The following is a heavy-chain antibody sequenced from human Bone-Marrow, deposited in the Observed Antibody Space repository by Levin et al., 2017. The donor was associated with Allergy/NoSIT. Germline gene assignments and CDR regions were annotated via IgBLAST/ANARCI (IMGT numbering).Heavy chain of an antibody. J-gene: IGHJ5*02. V-gene: IGHV3-23*01. D-gene: IGHD3-10*01. CDR2: ISGSGDKT. Sequence: GGSLRLSCAASGFTFSTYVMSWVRQAPGEGLEWVSSISGSGDKTYYADSVKGRFTISRDSSKNTVYLEMNSLRVEDTALFYCARAEGSGTYYRWGQGTLVTVSS. CDR1: GFTFSTYV. CDR3: ARAEGSGTYYR.